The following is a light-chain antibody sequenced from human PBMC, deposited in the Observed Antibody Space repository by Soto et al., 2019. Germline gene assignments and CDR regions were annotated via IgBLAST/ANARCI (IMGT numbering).Light chain of an antibody. V-gene: IGKV1-9*01. CDR2: AAS. Sequence: DIQLTQSPSFLSASVGDGVTITCRASQAISSYLAWYQQKPGKAPKLLIYAASTLQSGVPSRFSGSGSGTEFTLTISSLRPEDFATYSYQQLNSYPHTFGGGTKVDI. J-gene: IGKJ4*01. CDR1: QAISSY. CDR3: QQLNSYPHT.